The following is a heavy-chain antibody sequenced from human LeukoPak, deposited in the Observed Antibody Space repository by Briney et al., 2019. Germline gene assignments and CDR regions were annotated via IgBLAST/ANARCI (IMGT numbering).Heavy chain of an antibody. CDR2: ISSSSATI. CDR1: GFTLSSYN. D-gene: IGHD3-3*01. V-gene: IGHV3-48*01. Sequence: PGGSLRLSCAASGFTLSSYNMNWVRQAPGKGLEWVSYISSSSATIYHADSVKGRFTISRDNAKNSLYLQMNSLRAEDTAVYYCVRDERGYDFWSGYIEIWGQGTMVSVSS. CDR3: VRDERGYDFWSGYIEI. J-gene: IGHJ3*02.